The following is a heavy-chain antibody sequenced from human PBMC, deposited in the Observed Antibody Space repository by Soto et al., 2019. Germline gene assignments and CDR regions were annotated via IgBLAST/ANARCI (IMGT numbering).Heavy chain of an antibody. CDR2: INSDGSST. V-gene: IGHV3-74*01. Sequence: RGSLRLSCAAPGFTFISYWIHCFRQSPCKGLVWVSRINSDGSSTSYADSVKGRFTISRDNAKNTLYLQMNSLRAEDTAVYYCARDGVTGARGGMDVWGQGTTVTVSS. CDR3: ARDGVTGARGGMDV. D-gene: IGHD3-10*01. J-gene: IGHJ6*02. CDR1: GFTFISYW.